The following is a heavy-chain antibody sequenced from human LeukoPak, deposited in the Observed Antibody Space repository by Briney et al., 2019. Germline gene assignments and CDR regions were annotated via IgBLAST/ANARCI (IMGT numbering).Heavy chain of an antibody. CDR1: GASISSSNW. V-gene: IGHV4-4*02. CDR2: IYYSGST. CDR3: ARRRWELKKGYYYYGMDV. Sequence: SETLSLTCAVSGASISSSNWWSWVRQPPGKGLEWVGYIYYSGSTNYNPSLKSRVTISVDTSKNQFSLKLSSVTAADTAVYYCARRRWELKKGYYYYGMDVWGQGTTVTVSS. J-gene: IGHJ6*02. D-gene: IGHD1-26*01.